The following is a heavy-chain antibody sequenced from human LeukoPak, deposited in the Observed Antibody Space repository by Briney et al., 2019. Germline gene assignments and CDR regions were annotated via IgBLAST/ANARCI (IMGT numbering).Heavy chain of an antibody. Sequence: SETLSLTCTVSGGSISSYYWSWIRQPPGKGLEWLGYIYYSGSTNYNPSLKSRVTISVDTSKNQFSVRLSSVTAADTAVYYCARGGDIASSVGSHFDYWGQGSLVTVSS. CDR1: GGSISSYY. CDR2: IYYSGST. J-gene: IGHJ4*02. CDR3: ARGGDIASSVGSHFDY. V-gene: IGHV4-59*12. D-gene: IGHD5/OR15-5a*01.